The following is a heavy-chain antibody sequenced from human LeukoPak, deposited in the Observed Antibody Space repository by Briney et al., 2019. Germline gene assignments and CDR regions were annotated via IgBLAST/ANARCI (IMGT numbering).Heavy chain of an antibody. CDR3: AKDPGSYYYDGTYYTG. CDR2: IKQDGSEK. J-gene: IGHJ4*02. Sequence: PGGSLRLSCAASGFTFSSYWMSWVRQAPGKGLEWVANIKQDGSEKYYVDSVKGRFTISRDNAKNSLYLQMNSLRAEDTAVYYCAKDPGSYYYDGTYYTGWGQGTLVTVS. CDR1: GFTFSSYW. V-gene: IGHV3-7*04. D-gene: IGHD3-22*01.